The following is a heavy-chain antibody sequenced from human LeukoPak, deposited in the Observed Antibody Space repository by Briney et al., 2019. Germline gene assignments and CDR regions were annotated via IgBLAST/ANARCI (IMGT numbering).Heavy chain of an antibody. D-gene: IGHD5-18*01. CDR1: GFTVRSIY. V-gene: IGHV3-53*01. CDR2: FYSGGSS. Sequence: PGRSLRLSCAASGFTVRSIYMTWVRQAPGKGLEWVSSFYSGGSSYYADSVKGRFIISRDSSTDTLYLQMNSLRVEDTAVYFCARDRGYGYGFFDYWGQGTLVTVS. CDR3: ARDRGYGYGFFDY. J-gene: IGHJ4*02.